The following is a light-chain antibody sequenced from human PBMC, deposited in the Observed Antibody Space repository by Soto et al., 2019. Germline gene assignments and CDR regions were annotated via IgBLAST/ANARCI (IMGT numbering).Light chain of an antibody. J-gene: IGKJ5*01. V-gene: IGKV3-20*01. CDR3: QQYGSSPPIT. CDR2: GAS. CDR1: QSVSSSY. Sequence: EIVLTQSPGTLSLSPGERATLSCRASQSVSSSYLAWYQQKPGQAPRLLIYGASSRATGIPDRFSGSGSGTDFTLTISRREPEDFAVDYCQQYGSSPPITFGQGTRLAIK.